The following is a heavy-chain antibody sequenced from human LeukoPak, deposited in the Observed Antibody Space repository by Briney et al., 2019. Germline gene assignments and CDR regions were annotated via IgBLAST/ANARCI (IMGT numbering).Heavy chain of an antibody. D-gene: IGHD6-13*01. J-gene: IGHJ4*02. CDR1: GASISSNNW. CDR3: ASAEPRGIIWYPY. CDR2: IYHSGST. Sequence: TSETLSLTCAVPGASISSNNWWWSWVRQPPGKGLEWIGEIYHSGSTNYNPSLKSRVTMSVDKSKNQFSLKLNSVAAADTAVYYCASAEPRGIIWYPYWGQGTLVTVSS. V-gene: IGHV4-4*02.